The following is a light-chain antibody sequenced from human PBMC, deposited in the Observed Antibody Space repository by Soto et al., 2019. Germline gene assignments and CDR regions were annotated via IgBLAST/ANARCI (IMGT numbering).Light chain of an antibody. CDR2: AAS. J-gene: IGKJ5*01. CDR1: QGISSF. Sequence: DIQLTQSPSFLSASAGDRVTITCRASQGISSFLAWYQQKPGRAPKXLIYAASTLQSGVPSRFSGSGSGTEFTITITSLEPEYFQTCDCQQLNFVPICFGPGTRLEIK. V-gene: IGKV1-9*01. CDR3: QQLNFVPIC.